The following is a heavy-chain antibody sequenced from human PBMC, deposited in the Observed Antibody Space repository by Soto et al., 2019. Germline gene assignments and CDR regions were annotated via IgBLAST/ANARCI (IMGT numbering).Heavy chain of an antibody. V-gene: IGHV3-30-3*01. D-gene: IGHD7-27*01. Sequence: QEQLVESGGGVVQPGGSLRLSCTASGFTFSSYAIHWVRQAPGKGLEWVAVISYDGSHKYYADAVKGRFTISRDNSKNTLYLQMTSLRAEDTAVYYCARDLRKRGESDVRNMDVWGQGTTVTVSS. CDR3: ARDLRKRGESDVRNMDV. CDR2: ISYDGSHK. J-gene: IGHJ6*02. CDR1: GFTFSSYA.